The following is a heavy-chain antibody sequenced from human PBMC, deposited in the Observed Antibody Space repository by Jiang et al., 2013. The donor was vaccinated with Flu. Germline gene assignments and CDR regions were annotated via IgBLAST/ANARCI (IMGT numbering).Heavy chain of an antibody. CDR1: GYTFTSYA. Sequence: GAEVKKPGASVKVSCKASGYTFTSYAMHWVRQAPGQRLEWMGWINAGNGNTKYSQKFQGRVTITRDTSASTAYMELSSLRSEDTAVYYCARDGHTYYYDSSGNIPWDYWGQGTWSPSPQ. CDR2: INAGNGNT. CDR3: ARDGHTYYYDSSGNIPWDY. V-gene: IGHV1-3*01. J-gene: IGHJ4*02. D-gene: IGHD3-22*01.